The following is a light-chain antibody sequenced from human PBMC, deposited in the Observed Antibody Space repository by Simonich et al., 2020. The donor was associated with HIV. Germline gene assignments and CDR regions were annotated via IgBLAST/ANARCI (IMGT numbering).Light chain of an antibody. V-gene: IGKV4-1*01. J-gene: IGKJ1*01. Sequence: DIVMTQSPDSLAVSLGERATVNCRSSRSVLYRSNNMNYLAWYQHKPGQPPKFLIYWAATRESGVPNRFSACGSGTDFTLTISSLQAEDVAIYYCQQYYSTPPTFGQGTKVEIK. CDR2: WAA. CDR1: RSVLYRSNNMNY. CDR3: QQYYSTPPT.